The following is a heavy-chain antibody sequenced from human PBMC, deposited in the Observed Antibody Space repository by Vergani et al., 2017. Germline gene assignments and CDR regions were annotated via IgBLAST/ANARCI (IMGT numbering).Heavy chain of an antibody. CDR2: INHRGST. CDR3: ARDRFYYYDSSGYYYEDFQH. CDR1: GGSFSGYY. Sequence: QVQLQQWGAGLLKPSETLSLTCAVYGGSFSGYYWSWIRQPPGKGREWIGEINHRGSTNYNPSLKSRVTISVDPSKNHFFLKLSSVTAADAAVYYCARDRFYYYDSSGYYYEDFQHWGQGTLVTVSS. J-gene: IGHJ1*01. V-gene: IGHV4-34*01. D-gene: IGHD3-22*01.